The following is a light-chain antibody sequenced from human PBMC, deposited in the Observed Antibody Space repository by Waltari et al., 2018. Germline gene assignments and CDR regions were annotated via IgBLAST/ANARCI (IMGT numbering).Light chain of an antibody. CDR1: SSDYYNY. CDR3: SVKRGSNTVV. J-gene: IGLJ2*01. Sequence: QSALTQPASVSGSPGQSITISCTGASSDYYNYVCWYQHHPGKAPKLRIYDVSNRPSGVSNRFSGSKSGSTASLTISGLQAEDEADYYCSVKRGSNTVVFGGGTKLTVL. V-gene: IGLV2-14*03. CDR2: DVS.